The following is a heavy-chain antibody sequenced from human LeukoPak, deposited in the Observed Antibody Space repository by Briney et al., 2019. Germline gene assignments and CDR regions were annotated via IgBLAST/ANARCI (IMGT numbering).Heavy chain of an antibody. J-gene: IGHJ4*02. CDR3: ARGWSGSYPDY. CDR2: MNPNSGNT. CDR1: GYTFTGYY. Sequence: GASVKVSCKASGYTFTGYYMHWVRQATGQGLEWMGWMNPNSGNTGYAQKFQGRVTMTRNTSISTAYMELSSLRSEDTAVYYCARGWSGSYPDYWGQGTLVTVSS. V-gene: IGHV1-8*02. D-gene: IGHD1-26*01.